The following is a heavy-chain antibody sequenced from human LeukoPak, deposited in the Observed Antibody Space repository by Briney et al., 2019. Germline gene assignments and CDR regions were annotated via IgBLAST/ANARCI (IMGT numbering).Heavy chain of an antibody. Sequence: GGSLRLSCAASGFTFSSYRMNWVRQAPGKGLEWVSSISSSSSHIYYADSVKGRFIISRDNAKNSLYLQMNSLSTDDTAVYYCARVGGLWFGELWGQGTLVTVSS. CDR3: ARVGGLWFGEL. D-gene: IGHD3-10*01. CDR1: GFTFSSYR. J-gene: IGHJ4*02. V-gene: IGHV3-21*01. CDR2: ISSSSSHI.